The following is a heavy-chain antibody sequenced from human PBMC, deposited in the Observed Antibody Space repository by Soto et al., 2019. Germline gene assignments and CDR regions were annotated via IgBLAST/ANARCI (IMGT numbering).Heavy chain of an antibody. CDR1: GYTFTSYG. D-gene: IGHD5-12*01. Sequence: GASVKVSCKASGYTFTSYGISWVRQAPGQGHEWMGWISAYNSNTNYAQKLQGRVTMTTDTSTSTAYMELSSLRTDDKAVYYCALYSGYDLGQDWFDPWGQGTLVTVSS. V-gene: IGHV1-18*01. CDR2: ISAYNSNT. CDR3: ALYSGYDLGQDWFDP. J-gene: IGHJ5*02.